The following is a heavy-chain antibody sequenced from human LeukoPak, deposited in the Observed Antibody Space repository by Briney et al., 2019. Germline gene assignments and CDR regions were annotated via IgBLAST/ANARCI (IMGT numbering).Heavy chain of an antibody. J-gene: IGHJ4*02. V-gene: IGHV3-7*04. CDR3: ARLRAGDYFDY. CDR2: IKQDGSEK. D-gene: IGHD6-19*01. Sequence: PGGSLRLSCAASGFTFSNSWMSWIRQAPGQGLEWAANIKQDGSEKYYVDSVKGRLTISRDTAKSSLYLQMNSLRAEDTAVYYCARLRAGDYFDYWGQGTLVTVSS. CDR1: GFTFSNSW.